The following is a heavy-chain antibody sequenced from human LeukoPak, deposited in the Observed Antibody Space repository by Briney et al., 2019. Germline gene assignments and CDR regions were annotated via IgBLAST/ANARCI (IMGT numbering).Heavy chain of an antibody. CDR1: GFILSNVW. CDR3: ATDLGSGRRNDAFDI. D-gene: IGHD3-10*01. Sequence: GGSLRLSCAASGFILSNVWMNWVRQAPGKGLEWVGRIKSKVDGGTIHYAAPVKGRFTVSRDDSKNTFYLQMNSLKTEDTAVYYCATDLGSGRRNDAFDIWGQGTMVTVSS. CDR2: IKSKVDGGTI. J-gene: IGHJ3*02. V-gene: IGHV3-15*07.